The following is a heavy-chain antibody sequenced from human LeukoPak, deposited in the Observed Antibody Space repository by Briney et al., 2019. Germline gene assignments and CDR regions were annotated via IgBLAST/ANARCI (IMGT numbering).Heavy chain of an antibody. V-gene: IGHV1-8*01. CDR2: INPKSGMT. D-gene: IGHD6-13*01. CDR1: GYTFTSSD. Sequence: ASVKVSCKASGYTFTSSDINWVRQATGQGLEWMGWINPKSGMTGYAKKFQARVSMTMNTSISTAYMEVSSLRFEDTAVYYCARGRSGLAAAGTYDYWGQGTLITVSS. J-gene: IGHJ4*02. CDR3: ARGRSGLAAAGTYDY.